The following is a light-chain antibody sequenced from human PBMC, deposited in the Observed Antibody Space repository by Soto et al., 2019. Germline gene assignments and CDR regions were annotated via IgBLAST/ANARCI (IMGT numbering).Light chain of an antibody. CDR1: QRVSSY. CDR2: DAS. Sequence: EIVLTQSPDTLSLSPGERATLSCSASQRVSSYLAWYQQKPGQAPRLLIYDASNRATGIPARFSGSGSGTDFTLTISSLEPEDFAVYYCQQRSNWPPYTFGQGTKLEIK. CDR3: QQRSNWPPYT. J-gene: IGKJ2*01. V-gene: IGKV3-11*01.